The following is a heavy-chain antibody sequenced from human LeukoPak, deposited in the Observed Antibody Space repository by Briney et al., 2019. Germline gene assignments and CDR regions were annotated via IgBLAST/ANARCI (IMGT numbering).Heavy chain of an antibody. CDR3: ARVTLYYYDSSGYYAPFDY. CDR1: GGSVSSGSYY. CDR2: IYYSGST. D-gene: IGHD3-22*01. J-gene: IGHJ4*02. V-gene: IGHV4-61*01. Sequence: PSETLSLTCTVSGGSVSSGSYYWSWIRQPPGKGLEWIGYIYYSGSTNYNPSLKSRVTISVDTSKNQFSLKLSSVTAADTAVYYCARVTLYYYDSSGYYAPFDYWGQGTLVTVSS.